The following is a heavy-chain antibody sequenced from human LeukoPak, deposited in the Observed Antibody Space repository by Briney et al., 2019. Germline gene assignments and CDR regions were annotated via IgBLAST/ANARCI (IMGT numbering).Heavy chain of an antibody. CDR2: ISGSGGST. V-gene: IGHV3-23*01. Sequence: GGSLRLSCAASGFTFSSYAMSWVRQAPGKGLEWVSAISGSGGSTYYADSVKGRFTISRDNSKNTLYLQMNSLRAEDTAVYYCAKDGWDCSGGSCYLDYFDYWGQGSLVTVSS. CDR3: AKDGWDCSGGSCYLDYFDY. CDR1: GFTFSSYA. D-gene: IGHD2-15*01. J-gene: IGHJ4*02.